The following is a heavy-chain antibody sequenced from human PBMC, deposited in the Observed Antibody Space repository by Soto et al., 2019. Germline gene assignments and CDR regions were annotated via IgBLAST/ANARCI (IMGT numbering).Heavy chain of an antibody. CDR2: INHSGST. J-gene: IGHJ5*02. CDR1: GGSFSGYY. V-gene: IGHV4-34*01. Sequence: SETLSLTCAAYGGSFSGYYWSWIRQPPGKGLEWIGEINHSGSTNYNPSLKSRVTISVDTSKNQFSLKLSSVTAADTAVYYCERVPAPEYSGSWYLLRLRGKFEPWGEGTMVSVSA. CDR3: ERVPAPEYSGSWYLLRLRGKFEP. D-gene: IGHD6-13*01.